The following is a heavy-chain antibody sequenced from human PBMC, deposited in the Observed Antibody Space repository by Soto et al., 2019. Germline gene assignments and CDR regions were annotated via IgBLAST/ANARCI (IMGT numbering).Heavy chain of an antibody. J-gene: IGHJ4*02. D-gene: IGHD6-19*01. Sequence: SETLSLTCTVSGGSISSYYWSWIRQPPGKGLEWIGYIYYSGSTNYNPSLKSRVTISVDTSKNQFSLKLSSVTAADTAVYYRARLNSSGDLFVFDYWGQGTLVTVSS. CDR1: GGSISSYY. V-gene: IGHV4-59*08. CDR2: IYYSGST. CDR3: ARLNSSGDLFVFDY.